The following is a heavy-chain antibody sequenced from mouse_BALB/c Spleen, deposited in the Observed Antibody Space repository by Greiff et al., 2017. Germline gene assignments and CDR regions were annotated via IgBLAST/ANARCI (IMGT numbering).Heavy chain of an antibody. V-gene: IGHV5-9-3*01. D-gene: IGHD3-3*01. CDR2: ISSGGSYT. CDR3: ARGGTYYAMDY. CDR1: GFTFSSYA. J-gene: IGHJ4*01. Sequence: EVQGVESGGGLVKPGGSLKLSCAASGFTFSSYAMSWVRQTPEKRLEWVATISSGGSYTYYPDSVKGRFTISRDNAKNTLYLQMSSLRSEDTAMYYCARGGTYYAMDYWGQGTSVTVSS.